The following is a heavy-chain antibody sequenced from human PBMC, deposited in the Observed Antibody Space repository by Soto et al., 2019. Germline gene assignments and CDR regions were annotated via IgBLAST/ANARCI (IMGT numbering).Heavy chain of an antibody. Sequence: QVQLVQSGAEVKKPGSSVKVSCKASGGTFSSYAISWVRQAPGQGLEWMGGIIPIFGTANYAQKFQGRVTITADESTSTAYMELSSLRSEDTAVYYCARYIVVVTGHHLGYYYGIDVWGQGTTVTVSS. D-gene: IGHD2-21*02. CDR1: GGTFSSYA. CDR3: ARYIVVVTGHHLGYYYGIDV. CDR2: IIPIFGTA. J-gene: IGHJ6*02. V-gene: IGHV1-69*01.